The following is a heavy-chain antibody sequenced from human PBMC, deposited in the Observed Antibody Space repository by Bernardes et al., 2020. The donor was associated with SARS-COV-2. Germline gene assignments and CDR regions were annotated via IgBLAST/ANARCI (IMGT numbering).Heavy chain of an antibody. CDR3: AKDLFWWSAADF. Sequence: GGSLRLSCAASGFTFSSYAMSWVRQAPGKGLEWVSGISGSGDRTNYAGSVKGRFTISRDTSKSTLYLQMNSLRAEDTAVYYCAKDLFWWSAADFWGRGTLVTVSS. V-gene: IGHV3-23*01. CDR2: ISGSGDRT. D-gene: IGHD2-21*01. CDR1: GFTFSSYA. J-gene: IGHJ4*02.